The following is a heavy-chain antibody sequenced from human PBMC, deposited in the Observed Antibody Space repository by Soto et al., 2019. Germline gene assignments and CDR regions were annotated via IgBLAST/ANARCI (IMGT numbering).Heavy chain of an antibody. CDR3: ARDVWSGYTYYYYGMDV. CDR2: ISSSSSYT. J-gene: IGHJ6*02. D-gene: IGHD3-3*01. V-gene: IGHV3-11*06. CDR1: GFTFSDYY. Sequence: QVQLVESGGGLVKPGGSLRLSCAASGFTFSDYYMSWIRQAPGKGLEWVSYISSSSSYTNYADSVKGRFTISRDNAKNSLYLQMNSLRAEDTAVYYCARDVWSGYTYYYYGMDVWCQGTTVTVSS.